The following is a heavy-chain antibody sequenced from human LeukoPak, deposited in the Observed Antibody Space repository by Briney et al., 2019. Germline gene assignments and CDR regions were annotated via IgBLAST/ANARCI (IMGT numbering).Heavy chain of an antibody. J-gene: IGHJ4*02. CDR1: GFTFSAYA. CDR2: IGSDNKP. V-gene: IGHV3-69-1*01. D-gene: IGHD3-22*01. Sequence: GGSLRLSCEASGFTFSAYAMTWVRQAPGKGLEWVSSIGSDNKPHYSESVKGRFTISRDNAKNSLYLQMNSLRAEDTAVYYCARGTWFESWGQGTLVTVSS. CDR3: ARGTWFES.